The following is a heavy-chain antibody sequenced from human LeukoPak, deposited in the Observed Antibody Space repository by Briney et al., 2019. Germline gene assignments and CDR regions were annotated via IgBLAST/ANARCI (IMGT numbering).Heavy chain of an antibody. D-gene: IGHD5-18*01. CDR2: IYHNGNT. J-gene: IGHJ4*02. CDR3: ARVRYNYGDSDY. CDR1: GYSITSGYY. V-gene: IGHV4-38-2*01. Sequence: SETLSLTCAVSGYSITSGYYWGWIRQPPGKGLEWIGTIYHNGNTYYNPSLKSRVTISVDTSKNQFSLKLSSVTAADTAVYYCARVRYNYGDSDYWGQGTLVTVSS.